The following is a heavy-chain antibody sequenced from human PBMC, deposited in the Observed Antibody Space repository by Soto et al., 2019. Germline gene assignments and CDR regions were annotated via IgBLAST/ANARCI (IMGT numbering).Heavy chain of an antibody. D-gene: IGHD3-10*01. V-gene: IGHV4-34*01. Sequence: QVQLQQCGAGLLKPSETLSLTCAAYGGSFSGYQWSWIRQTPGKGLEWIGEINDSGNINYNPSLKSRVTSFLATPKTQISLKMSSVTAADTAVYYCARGLILWFGELSRRGGYYYYMDVWGQGTTVIVSS. J-gene: IGHJ6*03. CDR3: ARGLILWFGELSRRGGYYYYMDV. CDR1: GGSFSGYQ. CDR2: INDSGNI.